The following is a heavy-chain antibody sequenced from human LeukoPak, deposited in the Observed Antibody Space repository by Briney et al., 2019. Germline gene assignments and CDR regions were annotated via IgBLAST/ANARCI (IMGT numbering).Heavy chain of an antibody. CDR2: ISAYNGNT. CDR1: GYTFTSYG. J-gene: IGHJ3*02. CDR3: AGSRWELLLLGYDAFDI. V-gene: IGHV1-18*01. Sequence: ASVKVSCKASGYTFTSYGISWVRQAPGQGLEWMGWISAYNGNTNYAQKLQGRVTMTTDTSTSTAYMELRSLRSDDTAVYYCAGSRWELLLLGYDAFDIWGQGTMVTVSS. D-gene: IGHD1-26*01.